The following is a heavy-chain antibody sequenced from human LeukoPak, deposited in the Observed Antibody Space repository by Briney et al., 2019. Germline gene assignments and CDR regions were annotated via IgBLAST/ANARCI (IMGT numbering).Heavy chain of an antibody. CDR1: GGSISSHY. Sequence: SETLSLTCTVSGGSISSHYWSWIRQPPGKGLEWIGYFYYSGSANYNPSLKSRVTISVDTSKNQFSLKLSSVTAADTAVYYCAGYYASRGAFDIWGQGTMVTVSS. CDR2: FYYSGSA. J-gene: IGHJ3*02. V-gene: IGHV4-59*11. D-gene: IGHD3-10*01. CDR3: AGYYASRGAFDI.